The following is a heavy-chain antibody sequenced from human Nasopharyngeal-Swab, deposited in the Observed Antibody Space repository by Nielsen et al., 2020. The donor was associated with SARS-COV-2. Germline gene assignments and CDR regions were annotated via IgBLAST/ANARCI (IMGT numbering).Heavy chain of an antibody. J-gene: IGHJ5*02. CDR2: ISAYNGNT. Sequence: ASVKVSCKASGGTFSSYGISWVRQAPGQGLEWMGWISAYNGNTNYAQKLQGRVTMTTDTSTSTAYMELRSLRSDDTAVYYCARDGPYYDILTGYSNYWFDPWGQGTLVTVSS. CDR1: GGTFSSYG. V-gene: IGHV1-18*04. D-gene: IGHD3-9*01. CDR3: ARDGPYYDILTGYSNYWFDP.